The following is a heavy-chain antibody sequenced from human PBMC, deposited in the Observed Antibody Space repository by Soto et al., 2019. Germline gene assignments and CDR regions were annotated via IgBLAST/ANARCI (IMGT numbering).Heavy chain of an antibody. D-gene: IGHD2-15*01. CDR2: IIPILGIA. V-gene: IGHV1-69*02. CDR1: GAAFISYT. J-gene: IGHJ5*02. Sequence: GASLKVCCKASGAAFISYTISWVRQAPGQGLAWMGRIIPILGIANYAQKFQGRVTITADKSTSTAYMELSSLRSEDTAVYYCAISPGGRYNWFDPWGQGTLVTVSS. CDR3: AISPGGRYNWFDP.